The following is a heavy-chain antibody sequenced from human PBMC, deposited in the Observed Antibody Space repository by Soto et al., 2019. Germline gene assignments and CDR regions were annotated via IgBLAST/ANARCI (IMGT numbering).Heavy chain of an antibody. CDR3: ARDSYDSSGYSTPLDY. Sequence: GGSLRLSCAASGFTFSTYAMHWVRQAPGKGLEWVSSISSSSSYIYYADSVKGRFTISRDNAKNSLYLQMNSLRAEDTAVYYCARDSYDSSGYSTPLDYWGQGTLVTVPQ. J-gene: IGHJ4*02. V-gene: IGHV3-21*01. CDR1: GFTFSTYA. D-gene: IGHD3-22*01. CDR2: ISSSSSYI.